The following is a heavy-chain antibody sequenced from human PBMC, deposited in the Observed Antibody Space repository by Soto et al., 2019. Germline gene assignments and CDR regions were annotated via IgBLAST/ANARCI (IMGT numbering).Heavy chain of an antibody. CDR2: IIPIFGTA. Sequence: SVKGSCKASGGTFSSDAISWGRQAPGQGXEWXGGIIPIFGTANYAQKFQGRVTITADESTSTAYMELSSLRSEDTAVYYCARDGNRYYDFWSGYLNPRYYSYGMDVWGQGTTVTVSS. J-gene: IGHJ6*02. D-gene: IGHD3-3*01. CDR3: ARDGNRYYDFWSGYLNPRYYSYGMDV. V-gene: IGHV1-69*13. CDR1: GGTFSSDA.